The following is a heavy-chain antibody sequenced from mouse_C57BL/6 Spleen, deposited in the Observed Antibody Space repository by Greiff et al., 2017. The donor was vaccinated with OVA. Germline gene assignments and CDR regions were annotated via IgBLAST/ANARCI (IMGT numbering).Heavy chain of an antibody. CDR2: INPYNGGT. CDR1: GYTFTDYY. V-gene: IGHV1-19*01. J-gene: IGHJ3*01. D-gene: IGHD1-1*01. CDR3: ARSDYGSSPWFAY. Sequence: VQLKQSGPVLVKPGASVKMSCKASGYTFTDYYMNWVKQSHGKSLEWIGVINPYNGGTSYNQKFKGKATLTVDKSSSTAYMELNSLTSEDSAVYYCARSDYGSSPWFAYWGQGTLVTVSA.